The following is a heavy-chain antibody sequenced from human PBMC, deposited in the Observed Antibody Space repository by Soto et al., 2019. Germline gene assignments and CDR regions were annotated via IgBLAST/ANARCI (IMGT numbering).Heavy chain of an antibody. J-gene: IGHJ6*02. CDR3: ARDDNPGIAVAIYGMDV. D-gene: IGHD6-19*01. V-gene: IGHV3-33*01. CDR1: GFTFSSYG. CDR2: IWYDESNI. Sequence: QVQLLESGGGVVQPGRSLRLSCAASGFTFSSYGMHWVRQAPGKGLDWVAVIWYDESNIYYADSVKGRFTISRDNSKNTLILQMNSLGSEDTAVYYCARDDNPGIAVAIYGMDVWGQGTTVIVSS.